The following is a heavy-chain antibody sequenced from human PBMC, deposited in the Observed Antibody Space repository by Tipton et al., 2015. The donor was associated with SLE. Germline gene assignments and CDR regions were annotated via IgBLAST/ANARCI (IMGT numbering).Heavy chain of an antibody. CDR1: GGSISSGGYY. CDR3: ARGTNWRSGWYFDL. Sequence: TLSLTCTVSGGSISSGGYYWTWIRQHPGKGLEWIGYIYYGGSTHYNPSLKSRVTISVDTSKTQFSLNLTSVTAADTAVYSCARGTNWRSGWYFDLWGRGTLVTVSS. CDR2: IYYGGST. J-gene: IGHJ2*01. D-gene: IGHD1-1*01. V-gene: IGHV4-31*03.